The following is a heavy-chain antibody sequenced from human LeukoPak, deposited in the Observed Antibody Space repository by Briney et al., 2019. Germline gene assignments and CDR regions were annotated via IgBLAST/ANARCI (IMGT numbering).Heavy chain of an antibody. J-gene: IGHJ4*02. V-gene: IGHV1-69*13. CDR2: IIPIFGTA. CDR1: GGTFSSYA. CDR3: ARERASGYSSGWSSNFDY. D-gene: IGHD6-19*01. Sequence: ASVMVSCKASGGTFSSYAISWVRQAPGQGLEWMGGIIPIFGTANYAQKFQGRVTITADESTSTAYMELSSLRSEDTAVYYCARERASGYSSGWSSNFDYWGQGTLVTVSS.